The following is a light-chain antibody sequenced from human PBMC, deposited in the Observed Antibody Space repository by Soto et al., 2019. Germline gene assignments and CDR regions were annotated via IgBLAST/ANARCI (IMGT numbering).Light chain of an antibody. J-gene: IGKJ1*01. CDR3: QQYNSYSWT. Sequence: DIQMTQSPSTLSASVGDRVTITCRASQSISSWLAWFQQKPGKAPKVLIYKASGLESGGPSRFSGSGSGTEFTLTISSLQPDDFATYYCQQYNSYSWTFGQGNKMEIK. CDR1: QSISSW. V-gene: IGKV1-5*03. CDR2: KAS.